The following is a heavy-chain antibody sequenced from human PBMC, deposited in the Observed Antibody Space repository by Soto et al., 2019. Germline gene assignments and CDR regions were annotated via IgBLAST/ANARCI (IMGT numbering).Heavy chain of an antibody. D-gene: IGHD2-2*01. CDR2: ISHTGSA. V-gene: IGHV4-31*03. CDR3: ATYVIVVTDAIVGWFDP. CDR1: GGSITSGGSY. Sequence: HVQLQESGPGLVQPSQTLSLRCTVSGGSITSGGSYWSWIRQHPGKGLEWIGYISHTGSAYYNPSLRGRATITLDASRNQVALNVKSMTAADTAVYYCATYVIVVTDAIVGWFDPWGLGTLVTVSS. J-gene: IGHJ5*02.